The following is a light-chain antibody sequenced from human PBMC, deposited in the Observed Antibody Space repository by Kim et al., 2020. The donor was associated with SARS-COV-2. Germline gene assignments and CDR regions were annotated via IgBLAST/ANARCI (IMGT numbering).Light chain of an antibody. CDR3: SSYAGNNNVV. V-gene: IGLV2-8*01. Sequence: QSALTQPPSASGSPGQSVTISCTGTSSDVGGYNYVSWYQQHPGKAPKLMIYEVSKRPSGVPDRFSGSKSGNTASVTVSGLQAEDETDYYCSSYAGNNNVVFGGGTPLTVL. CDR2: EVS. J-gene: IGLJ2*01. CDR1: SSDVGGYNY.